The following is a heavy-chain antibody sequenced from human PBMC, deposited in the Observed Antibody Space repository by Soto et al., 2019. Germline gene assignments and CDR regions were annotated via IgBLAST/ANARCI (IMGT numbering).Heavy chain of an antibody. CDR2: INPSGGST. J-gene: IGHJ4*02. D-gene: IGHD6-13*01. CDR3: NTGYSSSWYDY. Sequence: GASVKVSCKASGYTFTSYYMHWVRQAPGQGLEWMGIINPSGGSTSYAQKFQDRVTMTRDTSTSTVYMELSSLRSEDTAVYYCNTGYSSSWYDYWGQGTLVTVSS. V-gene: IGHV1-46*01. CDR1: GYTFTSYY.